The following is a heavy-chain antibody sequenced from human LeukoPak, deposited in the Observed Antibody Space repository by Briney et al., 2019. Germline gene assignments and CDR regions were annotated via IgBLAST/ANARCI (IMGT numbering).Heavy chain of an antibody. CDR1: GFTFSSYN. D-gene: IGHD3-10*01. CDR2: ISSSGSHI. J-gene: IGHJ3*02. V-gene: IGHV3-21*01. CDR3: AREGTMATLNAFDI. Sequence: GGSLRLSCAASGFTFSSYNMNWVRQAPGKGLEWVSSISSSGSHIYYADSVKGRFTISRDNAKNSLYLQMNSLRAEDTAVYYCAREGTMATLNAFDIWGQGTMVTVSS.